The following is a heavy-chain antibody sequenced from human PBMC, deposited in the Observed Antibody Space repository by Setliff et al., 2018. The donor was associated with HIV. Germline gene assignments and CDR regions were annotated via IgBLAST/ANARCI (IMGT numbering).Heavy chain of an antibody. J-gene: IGHJ3*01. V-gene: IGHV5-51*01. Sequence: GESLKISCTGSGHSITNNWIAWVRQMPGKGPEWMGIIYIADSDIRYSPSFEGHITISADKSRNTAYLQWSSLRASDTAMYYCARHMVDISLLVVQDPGAFDLWGQGTMVTVSS. D-gene: IGHD2-15*01. CDR2: IYIADSDI. CDR3: ARHMVDISLLVVQDPGAFDL. CDR1: GHSITNNW.